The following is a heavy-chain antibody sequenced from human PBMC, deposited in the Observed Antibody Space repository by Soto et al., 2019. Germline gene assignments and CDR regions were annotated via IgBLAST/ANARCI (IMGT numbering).Heavy chain of an antibody. CDR1: GYSISSGYY. V-gene: IGHV4-38-2*02. CDR2: IYHSGST. D-gene: IGHD3-3*01. CDR3: ARERADFWSGNGVDY. Sequence: SETLSLTCTVSGYSISSGYYWGWIRQPPGKGLEWIGSIYHSGSTYYNPSHKSRVTISVDTSKNQFSLKLSSVTAADTAVYYCARERADFWSGNGVDYWGQGTLVTVSS. J-gene: IGHJ4*02.